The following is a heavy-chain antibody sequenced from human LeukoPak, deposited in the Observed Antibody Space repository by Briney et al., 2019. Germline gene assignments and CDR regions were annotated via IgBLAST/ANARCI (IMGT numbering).Heavy chain of an antibody. Sequence: GGSLRLSCAASGFTVSSNYMSWVRQAPGKGLEWVSVIYSGGSTYYADSVKGRFTISRDNSKNTLYLQMNSLRAEDTAVYYCARERTSSGWYPFDYWGQGTLVTVSS. CDR2: IYSGGST. V-gene: IGHV3-53*01. D-gene: IGHD6-19*01. CDR3: ARERTSSGWYPFDY. CDR1: GFTVSSNY. J-gene: IGHJ4*02.